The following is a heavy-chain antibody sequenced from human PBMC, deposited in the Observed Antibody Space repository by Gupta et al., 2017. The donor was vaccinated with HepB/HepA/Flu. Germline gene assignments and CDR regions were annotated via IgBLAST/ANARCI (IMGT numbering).Heavy chain of an antibody. CDR3: ARCKQQLVQLWYLPYYYYMDV. V-gene: IGHV4-34*01. CDR2: INHSGST. D-gene: IGHD6-13*01. Sequence: QVQLQQWGAGLLKPSETLSLTCAVYGGSFSGYYWRWIRQPPGKGLEWIGEINHSGSTNYNPSLKSRVTISVDTSKNQFSLKLSSVTAADTAVYYCARCKQQLVQLWYLPYYYYMDVWGKGTTVTVSS. J-gene: IGHJ6*03. CDR1: GGSFSGYY.